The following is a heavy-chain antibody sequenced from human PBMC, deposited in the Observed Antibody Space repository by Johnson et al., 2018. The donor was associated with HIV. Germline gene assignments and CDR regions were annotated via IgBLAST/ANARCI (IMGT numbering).Heavy chain of an antibody. V-gene: IGHV3-23*04. CDR3: AKGDYYDTRAAFDI. D-gene: IGHD3-22*01. Sequence: VQLVESGGGLVQPGGSLRLSCAASGFTFSSYAMSWVRQAPGKGLEWVSAISGSGGSTGYADSVKGRLTISRDNAKNSLYLQMNSLRAEDTALYYCAKGDYYDTRAAFDIWGQGTMVTVSS. CDR2: ISGSGGST. CDR1: GFTFSSYA. J-gene: IGHJ3*02.